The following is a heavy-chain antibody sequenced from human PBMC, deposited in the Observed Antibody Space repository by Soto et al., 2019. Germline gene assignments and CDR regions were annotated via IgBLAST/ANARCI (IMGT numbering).Heavy chain of an antibody. CDR2: TYYRSKWSN. D-gene: IGHD6-19*01. CDR1: GDSVSSNSAA. J-gene: IGHJ4*02. V-gene: IGHV6-1*01. Sequence: SQTLSLTCAISGDSVSSNSAAWNWIRQSPSRCLEWLGRTYYRSKWSNDYAVSVKSRITINADTSKNQFSLQLNSVTPEDTAVYYCASRGSGWYYFDSWGQGTLVTVSS. CDR3: ASRGSGWYYFDS.